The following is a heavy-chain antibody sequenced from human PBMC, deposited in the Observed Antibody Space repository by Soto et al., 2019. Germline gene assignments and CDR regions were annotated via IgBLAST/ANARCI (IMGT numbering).Heavy chain of an antibody. J-gene: IGHJ6*03. CDR3: ARVDSYGLYDMDV. CDR2: VNPKSGNT. Sequence: GASVKVSCKASGYTFSNYDINWVRQASGRGLEWMGWVNPKSGNTGYAQKFQGRVTMTRDTSTNTAYMELSSLRPEDTAVYFCARVDSYGLYDMDVWGKENTVTISS. V-gene: IGHV1-8*02. CDR1: GYTFSNYD. D-gene: IGHD5-18*01.